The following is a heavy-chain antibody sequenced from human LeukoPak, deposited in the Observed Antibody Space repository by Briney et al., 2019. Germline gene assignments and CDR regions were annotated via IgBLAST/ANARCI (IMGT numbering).Heavy chain of an antibody. D-gene: IGHD6-13*01. V-gene: IGHV1-2*02. CDR1: GYTFTGYY. CDR2: INPNSGGT. J-gene: IGHJ4*02. CDR3: ARVDAASLAVHY. Sequence: GSVKVSFKASGYTFTGYYLNWVRQAPGQGLEWMGRINPNSGGTNSGQKFQGRVTMTRDTSISTAYLELSSLTFDDTAVYYCARVDAASLAVHYWGQGTLVTVSS.